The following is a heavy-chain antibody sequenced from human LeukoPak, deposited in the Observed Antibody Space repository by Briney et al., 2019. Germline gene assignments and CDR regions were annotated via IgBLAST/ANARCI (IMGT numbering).Heavy chain of an antibody. CDR3: ARRNIAAAALDY. J-gene: IGHJ4*02. CDR2: ISGSGGST. Sequence: GGSLRLSSAASGFTFSRYAMRWVRQAPGKGLEWVSAISGSGGSTYYADSVKGRFTISRDNSKNTLHLQMNSLRAEDTAVYYCARRNIAAAALDYWGQGTLVTVSS. D-gene: IGHD6-13*01. CDR1: GFTFSRYA. V-gene: IGHV3-23*01.